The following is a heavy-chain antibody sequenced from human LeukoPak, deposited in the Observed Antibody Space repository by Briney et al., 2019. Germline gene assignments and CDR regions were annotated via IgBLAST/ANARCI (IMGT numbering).Heavy chain of an antibody. CDR2: ISSSSSYI. V-gene: IGHV3-21*01. CDR1: GFTFSSYS. CDR3: ARGGKSSYDAFDI. J-gene: IGHJ3*02. D-gene: IGHD2-2*01. Sequence: KSGGSLRLSCAASGFTFSSYSMNWVRQAPGKGLEWVSSISSSSSYIYYADSVKGRFTISRDNAKNSLYLQMNSLRAEDTAVYYCARGGKSSYDAFDIWGQGTMVTVSS.